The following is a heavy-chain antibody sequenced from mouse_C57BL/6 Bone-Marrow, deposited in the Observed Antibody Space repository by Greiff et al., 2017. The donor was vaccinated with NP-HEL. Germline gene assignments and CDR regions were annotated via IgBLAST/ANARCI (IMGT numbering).Heavy chain of an antibody. V-gene: IGHV1-64*01. J-gene: IGHJ3*01. CDR3: ARWDYEGWFAY. CDR2: IHPNSGST. D-gene: IGHD2-4*01. Sequence: QVQLQQPGAELVKPGASVKLSCKASGYTFTSYWMHWVKQRPGQGLEWIGMIHPNSGSTNYNEKFKSKATLTVDKSSSTAYMQLISLTSEDSAVYYCARWDYEGWFAYWGQGTLVTVSA. CDR1: GYTFTSYW.